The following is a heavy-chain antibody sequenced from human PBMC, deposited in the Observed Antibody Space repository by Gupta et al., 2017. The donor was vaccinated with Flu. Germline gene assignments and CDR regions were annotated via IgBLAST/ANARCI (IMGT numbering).Heavy chain of an antibody. V-gene: IGHV4-34*01. CDR3: ARGHTNLLLRNQTDYFDY. J-gene: IGHJ4*02. D-gene: IGHD3-10*01. CDR2: INHSGST. CDR1: RGSFSGYY. Sequence: QVQLQPWGAGLLKPSANLSLPCAVYRGSFSGYYWSWISHPPGKGLEWIGEINHSGSTNYNPSLKSRVTISVDTSKNQCSLKLSSVTAADTAVYYCARGHTNLLLRNQTDYFDYWSQGTLVTVSS.